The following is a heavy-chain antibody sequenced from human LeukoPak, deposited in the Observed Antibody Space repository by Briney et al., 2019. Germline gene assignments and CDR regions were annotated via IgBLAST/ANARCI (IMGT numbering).Heavy chain of an antibody. J-gene: IGHJ4*02. D-gene: IGHD6-6*01. CDR2: ISWSSGSI. V-gene: IGHV3-9*01. CDR3: AKDRTSSSSLDY. CDR1: GFTFDDYA. Sequence: GGSLRLSCAASGFTFDDYAMHWVRQAPGKGLEWVSGISWSSGSIVYADSVKGRFTISRDNSKNTLYLQMNSLRAEDTAVYYCAKDRTSSSSLDYWGQGTLVTVSS.